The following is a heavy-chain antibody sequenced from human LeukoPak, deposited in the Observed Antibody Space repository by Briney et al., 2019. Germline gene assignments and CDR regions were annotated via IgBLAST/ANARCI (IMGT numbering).Heavy chain of an antibody. D-gene: IGHD2-8*01. CDR1: GHSLTKLS. CDR2: FDPKDRES. J-gene: IGHJ6*02. V-gene: IGHV1-24*01. Sequence: GASVKVSCKVAGHSLTKLSLHLVRQAPGKGLEWMVGFDPKDRESIYAQKFKARVTLTEDTSTDTAYMELSSLRPDDTALYYCAVRFVWHGFDVWGQGTTVTVSS. CDR3: AVRFVWHGFDV.